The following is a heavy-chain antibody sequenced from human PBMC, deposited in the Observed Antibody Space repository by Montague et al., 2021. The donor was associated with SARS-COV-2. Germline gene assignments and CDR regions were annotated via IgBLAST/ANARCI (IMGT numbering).Heavy chain of an antibody. CDR3: ARMATVTYPYYYYGMDV. CDR1: GFSLSTSGMC. J-gene: IGHJ6*02. CDR2: IDWDGDK. D-gene: IGHD4-17*01. Sequence: PALVKPTQTLTLTCTLSGFSLSTSGMCVSWIRQPPGKALEWLALIDWDGDKYYSTSLKTRLTISKDTSKNQVVLTMTNMDPVDTATYYCARMATVTYPYYYYGMDVWGQGTTVTVSS. V-gene: IGHV2-70*01.